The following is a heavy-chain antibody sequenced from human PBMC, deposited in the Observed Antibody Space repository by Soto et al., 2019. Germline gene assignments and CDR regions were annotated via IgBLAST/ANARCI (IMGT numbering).Heavy chain of an antibody. Sequence: GGSLRLSCAASGFTFSSYSMNWVRQAPGKGLEWVSSISSSSSYIYYADSVKGRFTISRDNAKNSLYLQMNGLRAEDTAVYYCAREVYSGYEVFVRYYFDYWGQGTLVTVSS. CDR2: ISSSSSYI. J-gene: IGHJ4*02. CDR1: GFTFSSYS. V-gene: IGHV3-21*01. CDR3: AREVYSGYEVFVRYYFDY. D-gene: IGHD5-12*01.